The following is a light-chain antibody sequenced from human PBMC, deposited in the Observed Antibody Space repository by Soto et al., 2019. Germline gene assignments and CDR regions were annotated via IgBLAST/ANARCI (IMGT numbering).Light chain of an antibody. CDR3: QQSYSTLGT. CDR2: AAS. V-gene: IGKV1-39*01. J-gene: IGKJ3*01. CDR1: QSISTY. Sequence: IQMTQSPSSLSASVGGRGTITCRASQSISTYLNWYQQKPGKAPKXLIYAASSLQSGVPSRFSGSGSGTDFTLTINSLQPEDFATYYCQQSYSTLGTFGPGTKVDIK.